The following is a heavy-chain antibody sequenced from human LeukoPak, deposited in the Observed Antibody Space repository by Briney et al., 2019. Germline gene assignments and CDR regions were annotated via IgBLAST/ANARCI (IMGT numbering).Heavy chain of an antibody. CDR3: ARPHDDILTGNYYYYYMDV. D-gene: IGHD3-9*01. CDR1: GFTFRSYS. Sequence: GGSLRLSCAASGFTFRSYSMNWVRQAPGKGLEWVSYISSSSSTIYYADSVKGRFTISRDNAKNSLYLQMNSLRAEDTAVYYCARPHDDILTGNYYYYYMDVWGKGTTVTVSS. J-gene: IGHJ6*03. CDR2: ISSSSSTI. V-gene: IGHV3-48*01.